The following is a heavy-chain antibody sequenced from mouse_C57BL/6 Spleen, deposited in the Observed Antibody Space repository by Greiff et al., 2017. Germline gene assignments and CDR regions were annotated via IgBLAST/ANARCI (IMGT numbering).Heavy chain of an antibody. CDR2: IRNKANNHAT. V-gene: IGHV6-6*01. CDR1: GFTFSDAW. Sequence: EVQGVESGGGLVQPGGSMKLSCAASGFTFSDAWMDWVRQSPEKGLEWVAEIRNKANNHATYYAESVKGRFTISRDDSKSSVYLQMNSLRAEDTGIYYCTRNWGGYFDYWGQGTTLTVSS. D-gene: IGHD4-1*01. J-gene: IGHJ2*01. CDR3: TRNWGGYFDY.